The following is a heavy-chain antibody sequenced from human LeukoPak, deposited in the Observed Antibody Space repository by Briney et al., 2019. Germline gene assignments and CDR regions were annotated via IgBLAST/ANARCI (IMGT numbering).Heavy chain of an antibody. CDR3: AKDAMVRGVIIPFDY. CDR1: GFTFSSYA. J-gene: IGHJ4*02. Sequence: GGSLRLSCAASGFTFSSYAMSWVRQAPGKGLEWVSAISGSGGSTYYADSVKGRFTISRDNSKNTPYLQMNSLRAEDTAVYYCAKDAMVRGVIIPFDYWGQGTLVTVSS. V-gene: IGHV3-23*01. D-gene: IGHD3-10*01. CDR2: ISGSGGST.